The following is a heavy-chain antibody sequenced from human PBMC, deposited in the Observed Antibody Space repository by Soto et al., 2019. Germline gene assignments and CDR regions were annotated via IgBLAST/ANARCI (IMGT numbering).Heavy chain of an antibody. CDR3: AKETTLYSSSWYLSGMDV. CDR1: AFTFSSYG. Sequence: QVKLVESGGGVVQPGRSLRLSCAASAFTFSSYGMHWFRQAPGKGLEWVALLSYDGGNKYYTESVRGRFTISRDNAKNTLYLQMNSLRAEDTAVYFCAKETTLYSSSWYLSGMDVWGQGTTVIVSS. D-gene: IGHD6-13*01. V-gene: IGHV3-30*18. J-gene: IGHJ6*02. CDR2: LSYDGGNK.